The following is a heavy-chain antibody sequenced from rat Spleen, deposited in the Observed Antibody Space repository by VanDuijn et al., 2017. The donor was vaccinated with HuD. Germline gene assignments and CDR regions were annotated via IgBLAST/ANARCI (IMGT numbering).Heavy chain of an antibody. CDR2: IRTGGDKT. J-gene: IGHJ2*01. Sequence: EVQLVESGGGLVQPGRSLKLSCVASGFTFNNYWMTWVRQAPTKGLEWVASIRTGGDKTYYGASVRGRFTISRENAKSILYLQMDSLRSEDTATYYCARPGDINYPECFDYWGQGVLVTVSS. CDR1: GFTFNNYW. D-gene: IGHD1-4*01. CDR3: ARPGDINYPECFDY. V-gene: IGHV5-25*01.